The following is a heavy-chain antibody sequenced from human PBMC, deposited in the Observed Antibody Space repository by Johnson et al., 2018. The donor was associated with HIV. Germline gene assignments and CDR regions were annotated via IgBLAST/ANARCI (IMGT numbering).Heavy chain of an antibody. CDR1: GFTFSNYG. V-gene: IGHV3-30*18. D-gene: IGHD1-26*01. CDR3: AKFGRIPRELEDAFDI. Sequence: VQLVESGGGVVQPGRSLRLSCAASGFTFSNYGMNWVRQAPGKGLEWVAVISYDGSKKYYADSVKGRFTISRDNSKNTLYLQMNSLRVEDTAVYYCAKFGRIPRELEDAFDIWGQGTMVTVSS. J-gene: IGHJ3*02. CDR2: ISYDGSKK.